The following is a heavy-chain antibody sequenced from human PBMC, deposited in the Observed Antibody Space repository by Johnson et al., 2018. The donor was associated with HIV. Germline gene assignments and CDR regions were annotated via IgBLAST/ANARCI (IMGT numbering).Heavy chain of an antibody. D-gene: IGHD3-22*01. CDR1: GFTFSDYY. Sequence: QVKLVESGGRMVQPGGSLRLSCAASGFTFSDYYVSWVRQAPEKGLEWVSYISSSGSTIYYADSVKGRFTISRDNSKNTLYLQMNSLRDEDTAVYYCAKLFLTTDAVDIWGRGTMVTVSS. J-gene: IGHJ3*02. CDR2: ISSSGSTI. CDR3: AKLFLTTDAVDI. V-gene: IGHV3-11*04.